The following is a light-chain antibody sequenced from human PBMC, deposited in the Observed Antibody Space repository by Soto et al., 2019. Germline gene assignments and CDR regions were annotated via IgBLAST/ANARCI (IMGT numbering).Light chain of an antibody. J-gene: IGKJ2*01. CDR1: QSVSSSY. Sequence: EIVLTQSPGTLSLSPGQRATLSCRASQSVSSSYLAWYQQKPGQAPRLLIYGVSIRATGIPDRFSGSGSGTEFTLTISRLEPEDFAVYYCQQSASSMYTFGQGTTLEIK. CDR2: GVS. V-gene: IGKV3-20*01. CDR3: QQSASSMYT.